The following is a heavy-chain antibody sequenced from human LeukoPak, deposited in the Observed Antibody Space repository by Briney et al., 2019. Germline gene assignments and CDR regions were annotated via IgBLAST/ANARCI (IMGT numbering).Heavy chain of an antibody. Sequence: GGSLRLSCAASGFTLRSYAMSWVRQAPGKGLEWVSALSGSGDKTFYADSVKGRFTISRDNAKNTLYLQMRSLMTEDTAVYYCAKDLNYAFDYWGQGTLVTVSS. CDR2: LSGSGDKT. CDR3: AKDLNYAFDY. D-gene: IGHD2-2*01. CDR1: GFTLRSYA. V-gene: IGHV3-23*01. J-gene: IGHJ4*02.